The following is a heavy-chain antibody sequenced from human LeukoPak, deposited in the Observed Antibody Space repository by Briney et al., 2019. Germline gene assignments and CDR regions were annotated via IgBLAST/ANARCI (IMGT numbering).Heavy chain of an antibody. V-gene: IGHV1-2*02. Sequence: ASVKVSCKASGYTFTDYYMHWVRQAPGQGLEWMGWINPNSGGTSYAQKFQGRVTMTRDMSTSTVYMELSSLRSEDTAVYYCARVSGSGSHFDYWGQGTLVTVSS. CDR2: INPNSGGT. J-gene: IGHJ4*02. D-gene: IGHD3-10*01. CDR1: GYTFTDYY. CDR3: ARVSGSGSHFDY.